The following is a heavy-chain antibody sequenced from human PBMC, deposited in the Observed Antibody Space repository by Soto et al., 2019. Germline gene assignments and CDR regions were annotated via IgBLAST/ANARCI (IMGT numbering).Heavy chain of an antibody. CDR1: GFTVSNNY. J-gene: IGHJ5*02. Sequence: GGSLRLSCAVSGFTVSNNYMSWVRQAPGKGLEGVSVIYSGGYTAYGDSVKGRFTISRDNSKKTLYLQMNSLRAEDTAVYYCAKDLGYYGSGSYPAYWFDPWGQGTLVTVSS. V-gene: IGHV3-53*01. CDR2: IYSGGYT. D-gene: IGHD3-10*01. CDR3: AKDLGYYGSGSYPAYWFDP.